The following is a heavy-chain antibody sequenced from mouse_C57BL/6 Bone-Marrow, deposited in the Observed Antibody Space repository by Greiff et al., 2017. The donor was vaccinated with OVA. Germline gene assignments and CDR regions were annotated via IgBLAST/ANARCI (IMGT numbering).Heavy chain of an antibody. D-gene: IGHD2-3*01. V-gene: IGHV10-1*01. CDR2: IRSKSNNYAT. CDR1: GFSFNTYA. CDR3: VRPRSYDGYYAMDY. Sequence: EVQGVESGGGLVQPKGSLKLSCAASGFSFNTYAMNWVRQAPGKGLEWVARIRSKSNNYATYYADSVKDRFTISRDDSENMLYLQMNNLKTEDTAMDYCVRPRSYDGYYAMDYWGQGTSVTVSS. J-gene: IGHJ4*01.